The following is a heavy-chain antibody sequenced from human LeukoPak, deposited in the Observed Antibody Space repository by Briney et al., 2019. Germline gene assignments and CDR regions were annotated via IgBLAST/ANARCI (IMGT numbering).Heavy chain of an antibody. D-gene: IGHD6-19*01. CDR2: IYYSGST. Sequence: SETLSLTCTVSGGSISIYYWSWIRQPPGKGLEWIGYIYYSGSTNYNPSLKSRVTISVDTSKNQFSLKLSSVTAADTAVYYCARDIAVASYWYFDLWGRGTLVTVSS. J-gene: IGHJ2*01. CDR1: GGSISIYY. CDR3: ARDIAVASYWYFDL. V-gene: IGHV4-59*01.